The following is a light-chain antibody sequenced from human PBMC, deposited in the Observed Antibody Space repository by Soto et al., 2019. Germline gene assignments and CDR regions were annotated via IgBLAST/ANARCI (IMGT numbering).Light chain of an antibody. CDR2: AAS. CDR3: QQLNGYPIT. CDR1: QGISSY. Sequence: DIQITQPPSSLSSSVADRLTITCRASQGISSYLAWYQQKPGKAPKLLIYAASTLQSGVPSRFSGSGSGTDVTLTISSLQPEDSATYYCQQLNGYPITFGQGTRLEI. V-gene: IGKV1-9*01. J-gene: IGKJ5*01.